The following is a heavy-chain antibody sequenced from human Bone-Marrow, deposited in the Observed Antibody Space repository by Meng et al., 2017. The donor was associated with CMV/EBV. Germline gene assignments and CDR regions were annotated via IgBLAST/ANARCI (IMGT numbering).Heavy chain of an antibody. J-gene: IGHJ3*02. CDR1: GGSISSGDYY. D-gene: IGHD1-26*01. CDR2: IYYSGST. Sequence: SETLSLTCTVSGGSISSGDYYWSWIRQPPGKGLEWIGYIYYSGSTYYNPSLKSRVTIPVDTSKNQFSLKLSSVTAADTAVYYCAGVGISNDAFDIWGQGTMVTVSS. V-gene: IGHV4-30-4*02. CDR3: AGVGISNDAFDI.